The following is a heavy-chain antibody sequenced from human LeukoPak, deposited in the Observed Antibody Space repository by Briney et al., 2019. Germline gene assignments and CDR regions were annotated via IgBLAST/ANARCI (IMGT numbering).Heavy chain of an antibody. D-gene: IGHD3-10*01. Sequence: PGGSLRLSCAASGFTFSSYGMHWVRQAPGKGLEWVAVIWYDGSNKYYADSVKGRFIISRDNSKNTLYLQMNSLRAEDTAVYYGAKDGARGVPVDWFDPWGQGTLVTVSS. CDR3: AKDGARGVPVDWFDP. V-gene: IGHV3-33*06. J-gene: IGHJ5*02. CDR2: IWYDGSNK. CDR1: GFTFSSYG.